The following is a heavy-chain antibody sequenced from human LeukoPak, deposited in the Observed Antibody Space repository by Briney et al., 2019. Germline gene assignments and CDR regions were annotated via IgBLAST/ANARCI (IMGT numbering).Heavy chain of an antibody. CDR1: GFTLSNYS. CDR2: ISGSGFTI. Sequence: GGSLRLSCAVSGFTLSNYSMNWFRKAPGKGLGWISYISGSGFTIHYADSVKGRFTISRDNAKKSLYLQMNSLRPDDTALYYCARALADSRGYYLGFDYWGQGTLVTVSS. J-gene: IGHJ4*02. V-gene: IGHV3-48*01. D-gene: IGHD3-22*01. CDR3: ARALADSRGYYLGFDY.